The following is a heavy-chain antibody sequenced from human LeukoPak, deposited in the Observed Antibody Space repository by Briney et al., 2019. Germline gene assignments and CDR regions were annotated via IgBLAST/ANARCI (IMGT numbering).Heavy chain of an antibody. J-gene: IGHJ4*02. CDR1: GGSISSYY. D-gene: IGHD5-24*01. CDR3: ARERPGGYNNYYFDY. Sequence: SETLSLTCTVSGGSISSYYWSWIRQPPGKGLEWIGYIYYSGSTNYNPSLKSRVTISVDTSKNQFSLKVSSVSGADTAVYYCARERPGGYNNYYFDYWGQGTLVTVS. V-gene: IGHV4-59*12. CDR2: IYYSGST.